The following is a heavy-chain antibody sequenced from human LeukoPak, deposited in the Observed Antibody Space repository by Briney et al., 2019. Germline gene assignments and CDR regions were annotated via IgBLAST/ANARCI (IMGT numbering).Heavy chain of an antibody. D-gene: IGHD2-2*01. V-gene: IGHV3-23*01. CDR2: IGGSGGNT. CDR3: ASPCRYCSSTSRNAFDI. CDR1: GFTFSNFA. Sequence: SGGSLRLSCAASGFTFSNFAMSWVRQAPGKGLEWVSAIGGSGGNTYYANSVKGRFTICRDNSKNTLYLQMNSLRAEDTAVYYCASPCRYCSSTSRNAFDIWGQGTMVTVSS. J-gene: IGHJ3*02.